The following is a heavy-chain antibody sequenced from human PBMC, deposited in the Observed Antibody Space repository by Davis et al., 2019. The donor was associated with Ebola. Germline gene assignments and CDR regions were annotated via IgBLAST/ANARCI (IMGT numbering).Heavy chain of an antibody. Sequence: PGGSLRLSCAASGFTFSSYWMSWVRQAPGKGLEWVANIKQDGSEKYYVDSVKGRFTISRDNAKNSLYLQMNSLRAEDTAVYYCAGYYSSDAFDIWGQGTMVTVSS. J-gene: IGHJ3*02. V-gene: IGHV3-7*01. D-gene: IGHD3-16*01. CDR1: GFTFSSYW. CDR3: AGYYSSDAFDI. CDR2: IKQDGSEK.